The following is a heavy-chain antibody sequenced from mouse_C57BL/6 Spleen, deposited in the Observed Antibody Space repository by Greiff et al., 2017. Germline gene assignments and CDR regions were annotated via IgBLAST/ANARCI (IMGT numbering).Heavy chain of an antibody. J-gene: IGHJ2*01. Sequence: QVQLKESGAELVKPGASVKISCKASGYAFSSYWMNWVKQRPGKGLEWIGQIYPGDGDTNYNGKFKGKATLTADKSSSTAYMQLSSLTSEDSAVYFCARGGRGSYFDYWGQGTTLTVSS. CDR3: ARGGRGSYFDY. CDR2: IYPGDGDT. CDR1: GYAFSSYW. V-gene: IGHV1-80*01. D-gene: IGHD3-3*01.